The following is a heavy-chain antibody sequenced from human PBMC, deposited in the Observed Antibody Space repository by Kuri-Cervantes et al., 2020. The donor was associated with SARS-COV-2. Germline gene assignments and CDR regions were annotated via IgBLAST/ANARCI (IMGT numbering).Heavy chain of an antibody. V-gene: IGHV3-53*01. CDR2: IYSGGST. CDR3: ARDRYDFWSGLGYYYYGMDV. J-gene: IGHJ6*02. CDR1: GFTVSSNY. Sequence: GSLRLSCAASGFTVSSNYMSWVRQAPGKGLEWISVIYSGGSTYYADSVKGRFTISRDNSKNTLYLQMNSLRAEDTAVYYCARDRYDFWSGLGYYYYGMDVWGQGTTVTVSS. D-gene: IGHD3-3*01.